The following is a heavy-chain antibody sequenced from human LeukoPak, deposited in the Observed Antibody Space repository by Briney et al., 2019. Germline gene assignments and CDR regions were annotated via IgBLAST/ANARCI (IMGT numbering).Heavy chain of an antibody. CDR3: ASQIPGFWGEPGWFDP. D-gene: IGHD3-16*01. CDR1: GGSISSGDYY. J-gene: IGHJ5*02. CDR2: IYYSGST. V-gene: IGHV4-30-4*08. Sequence: PSETLSLTCTVSGGSISSGDYYWSWIRQPPGKGLEWIGYIYYSGSTYYNPSLRSRVTISVDTSENQFSLKLSSVTAADTAVYYCASQIPGFWGEPGWFDPWGQGTLVTVSS.